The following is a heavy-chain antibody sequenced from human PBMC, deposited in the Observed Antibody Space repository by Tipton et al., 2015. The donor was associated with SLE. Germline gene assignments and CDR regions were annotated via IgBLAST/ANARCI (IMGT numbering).Heavy chain of an antibody. J-gene: IGHJ4*02. CDR1: GFTFSSYA. D-gene: IGHD6-6*01. V-gene: IGHV3-23*01. CDR3: ARDSRPFGSARSYFDY. CDR2: ISGSGGST. Sequence: SLRLSCAASGFTFSSYAMSWVRQAPGKGLEWVSTISGSGGSTYYADSVKGRFTISRDNSKNTLYLQMNSLRAEDTAVYYCARDSRPFGSARSYFDYWGQGTLVTVSS.